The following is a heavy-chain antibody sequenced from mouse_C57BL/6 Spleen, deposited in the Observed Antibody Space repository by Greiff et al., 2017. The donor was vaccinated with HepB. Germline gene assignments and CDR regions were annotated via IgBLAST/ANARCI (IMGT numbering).Heavy chain of an antibody. Sequence: EVKVVESEGGLVQPGSSMKLSCTASGFTFSDYYMAWVRQVPEKGLEWVANINYDDSSTYYLDSLKSRFIISRDNAKNILYLQMSSLKSEDTATYYCAREGESLMDYWGQGTSVTVSS. CDR3: AREGESLMDY. J-gene: IGHJ4*01. CDR2: INYDDSST. V-gene: IGHV5-16*01. CDR1: GFTFSDYY.